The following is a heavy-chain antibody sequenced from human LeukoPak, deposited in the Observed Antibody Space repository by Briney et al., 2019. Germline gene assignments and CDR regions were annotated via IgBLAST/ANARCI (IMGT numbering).Heavy chain of an antibody. CDR1: GGTFSSYA. V-gene: IGHV1-69*05. CDR3: ARGGTGYQLPQIIYYFDY. Sequence: ASVKVSCKASGGTFSSYAISWVRQAPGQGLEWMGGIIPIFGTANYAQKFQGRVTITTDESTSTAYMELSSLRSEDTAVYYCARGGTGYQLPQIIYYFDYWGQRTLVTVSS. J-gene: IGHJ4*02. D-gene: IGHD2-2*01. CDR2: IIPIFGTA.